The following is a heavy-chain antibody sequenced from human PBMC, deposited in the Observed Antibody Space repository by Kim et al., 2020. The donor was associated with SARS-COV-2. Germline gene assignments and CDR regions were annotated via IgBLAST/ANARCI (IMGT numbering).Heavy chain of an antibody. V-gene: IGHV3-11*05. D-gene: IGHD6-6*01. CDR3: ARGGGDSYYYGMDV. J-gene: IGHJ6*02. Sequence: AEAAMGRFTVSRDNAKNSLSLQMSSRRAEDTAVYYCARGGGDSYYYGMDVWGRGTTVTVSS.